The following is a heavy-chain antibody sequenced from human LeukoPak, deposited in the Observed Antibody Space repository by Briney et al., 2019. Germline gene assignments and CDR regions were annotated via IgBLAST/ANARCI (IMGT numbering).Heavy chain of an antibody. J-gene: IGHJ4*02. CDR1: GFTFSSYE. D-gene: IGHD2-8*02. CDR2: ISSSGSTI. V-gene: IGHV3-48*03. Sequence: GGSLRLSCAASGFTFSSYEMNWVRQAPGKGLEWVSYISSSGSTIYYADSVKGRFTISRDNAKNSLYLQMNSLRAEDTAVYYCARESGGGLSPSDYWGQGTLVTVSS. CDR3: ARESGGGLSPSDY.